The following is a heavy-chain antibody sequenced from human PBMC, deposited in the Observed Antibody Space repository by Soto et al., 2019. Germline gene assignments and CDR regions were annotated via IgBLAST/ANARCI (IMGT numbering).Heavy chain of an antibody. V-gene: IGHV1-69*01. Sequence: QVQLVQSGAEVKKPGSSVKVSCKASGDTDTNYVISWVRQAPGQGLEWMGGIFPKFGTTYSAQKLQDRLTITADERTSTGYMELSSLRLDDAAVYYCEAEMTFGKLSVVWGQGTTVTVSS. J-gene: IGHJ6*02. CDR2: IFPKFGTT. D-gene: IGHD3-16*02. CDR1: GDTDTNYV. CDR3: EAEMTFGKLSVV.